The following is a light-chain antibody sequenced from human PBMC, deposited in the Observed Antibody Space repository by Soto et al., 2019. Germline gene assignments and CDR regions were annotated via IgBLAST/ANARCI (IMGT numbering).Light chain of an antibody. J-gene: IGKJ5*01. CDR3: QQYGSSLIT. V-gene: IGKV3-20*01. CDR1: QSVSSY. Sequence: EIVLTQSPATLSLSPGERATLSCRASQSVSSYLACYQQKPGQAPRLLIYGASSRATGIPDRFSGSGSGTDFTLTISRLEPEDFAVYYCQQYGSSLITFGQGTRLEIK. CDR2: GAS.